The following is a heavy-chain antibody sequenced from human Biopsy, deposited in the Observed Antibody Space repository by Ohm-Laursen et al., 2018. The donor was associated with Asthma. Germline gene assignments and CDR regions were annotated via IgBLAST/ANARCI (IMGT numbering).Heavy chain of an antibody. CDR3: ARGPEYVRSSGALDF. Sequence: SSVKVSCKPSGDIFSSFPFSWVRQAPGQGLEWMGGINPLLGSTNYAPRFQGRVTISADDSTSTAYMELSSLSSEDTALYYCARGPEYVRSSGALDFWGQGTLVTVSS. D-gene: IGHD2-2*01. CDR1: GDIFSSFP. CDR2: INPLLGST. V-gene: IGHV1-69*01. J-gene: IGHJ4*02.